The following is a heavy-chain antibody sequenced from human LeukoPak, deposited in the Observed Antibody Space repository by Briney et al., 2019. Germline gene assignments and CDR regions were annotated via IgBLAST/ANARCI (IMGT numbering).Heavy chain of an antibody. Sequence: GGSLRLSCAASGFTFSSYWMSWVRQAPGKGLEWVANIKQDGSQKYYVDSVKGRFTISRDTSKNTLYLQMNSLRAEDTAVYYCARVVTPWANFDCWGQGTLVTVSS. J-gene: IGHJ4*02. CDR2: IKQDGSQK. D-gene: IGHD2-21*02. V-gene: IGHV3-7*03. CDR3: ARVVTPWANFDC. CDR1: GFTFSSYW.